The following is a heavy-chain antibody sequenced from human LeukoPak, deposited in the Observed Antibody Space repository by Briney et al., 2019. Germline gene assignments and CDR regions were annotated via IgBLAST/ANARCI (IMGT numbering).Heavy chain of an antibody. CDR1: GGSVSSGSYY. CDR3: ARAKGAAARFDP. D-gene: IGHD2-2*01. Sequence: SETLSLTCTVSGGSVSSGSYYWSWIRQPPGKGLEWIGYIYYSGSTNYNPSLKSRVTISVDTSKNQFSLKLSSVTAADTAVYYCARAKGAAARFDPWGQGTPVTVSS. J-gene: IGHJ5*02. V-gene: IGHV4-61*01. CDR2: IYYSGST.